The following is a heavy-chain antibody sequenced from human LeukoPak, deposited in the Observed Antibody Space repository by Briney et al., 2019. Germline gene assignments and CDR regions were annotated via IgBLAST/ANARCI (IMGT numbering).Heavy chain of an antibody. CDR2: ISSGGETT. Sequence: GGSLRLSCAASGFTFNSYAMTWVRQAPGKGLEWVSSISSGGETTYYADSAKGRFTISRDNSQNTLYLQMNSLRAEDTAVYYCARDYADYVGYFFFDYWGQGTLVTVSS. D-gene: IGHD4-17*01. CDR1: GFTFNSYA. J-gene: IGHJ4*02. V-gene: IGHV3-23*01. CDR3: ARDYADYVGYFFFDY.